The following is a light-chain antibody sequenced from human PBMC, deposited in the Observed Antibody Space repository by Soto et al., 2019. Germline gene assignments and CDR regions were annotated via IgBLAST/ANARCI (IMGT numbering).Light chain of an antibody. CDR3: QYYKPWTPMYR. CDR2: DAS. V-gene: IGKV3-15*01. Sequence: EIVMTQSPATLSVSPGERATLSCRASQNVNNNLAWYQQKPGQAPRLLIYDASTRATGIPARFNGSGSGTDYTLTSSSLQSEDFAVYYCQYYKPWTPMYRFGQETKLEIK. J-gene: IGKJ2*03. CDR1: QNVNNN.